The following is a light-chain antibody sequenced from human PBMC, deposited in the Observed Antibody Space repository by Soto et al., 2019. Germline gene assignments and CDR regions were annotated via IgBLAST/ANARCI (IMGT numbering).Light chain of an antibody. Sequence: EIVLTQSPASLSLSPGERATLSCRASQSVSNFLVWYQQKPGQAHRLLIFDASNRATGIPSRFSGSGSGTDFTLTISSLEPEDFAIYYCQQRSDWPRTFGQGTTLEMK. CDR2: DAS. CDR3: QQRSDWPRT. V-gene: IGKV3-11*01. CDR1: QSVSNF. J-gene: IGKJ2*02.